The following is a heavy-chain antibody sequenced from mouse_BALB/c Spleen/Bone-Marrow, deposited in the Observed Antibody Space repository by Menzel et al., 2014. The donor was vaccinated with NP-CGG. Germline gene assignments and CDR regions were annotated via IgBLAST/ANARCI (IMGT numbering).Heavy chain of an antibody. CDR1: GFTFNYYY. V-gene: IGHV5-4*02. CDR2: ISDGGDYT. Sequence: DVKLVESGGGLVKPGGSLKLSCTASGFTFNYYYMYWVRQTPEKRLEWVATISDGGDYTYYLDSVKGRFTISRDNAKNNLYLQMSSLKSEDTAMYCCARDGEYRYDWFAYWGQGTLVTVSA. CDR3: ARDGEYRYDWFAY. J-gene: IGHJ3*01. D-gene: IGHD2-14*01.